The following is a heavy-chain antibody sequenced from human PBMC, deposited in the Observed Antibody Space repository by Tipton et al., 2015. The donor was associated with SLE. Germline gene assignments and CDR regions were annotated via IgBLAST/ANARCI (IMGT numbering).Heavy chain of an antibody. CDR2: MYYSGST. CDR3: ARGGNVWGSYRPFDY. J-gene: IGHJ4*02. CDR1: GGSISSYY. Sequence: TLSLTCTVSGGSISSYYWSWIRQPPGKGLEWIWYMYYSGSTNYNPSLKSRVTISVDTSKNQFSLKLSSVTAADTAVYYCARGGNVWGSYRPFDYWGQGTLVTVSS. D-gene: IGHD3-16*02. V-gene: IGHV4-59*01.